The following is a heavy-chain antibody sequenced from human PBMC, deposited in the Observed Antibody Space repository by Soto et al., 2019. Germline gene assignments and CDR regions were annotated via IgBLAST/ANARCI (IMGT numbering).Heavy chain of an antibody. CDR1: GDSISSGGYY. D-gene: IGHD4-17*01. CDR2: IYYSGST. J-gene: IGHJ4*02. Sequence: SETLSLTCTVSGDSISSGGYYWSWIRQHPGKGLEWIGYIYYSGSTYYNPSLKSRVTISVDTSKNQFSLKLSSVTAADTAVYYCAREKDYGDYHAFDYWGQGTLVTVSS. V-gene: IGHV4-31*03. CDR3: AREKDYGDYHAFDY.